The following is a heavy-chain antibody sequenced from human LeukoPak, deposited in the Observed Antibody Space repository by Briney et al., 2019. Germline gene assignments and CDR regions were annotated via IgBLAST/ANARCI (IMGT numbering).Heavy chain of an antibody. D-gene: IGHD3-10*01. CDR2: FYYSGSS. J-gene: IGHJ6*02. Sequence: SETLSLTCTVSGGSISSYYWSWIRQPPGKGLEWIGHFYYSGSSNYNPSLKSRVTISVDTSKNQFSLKLSSVTAADTAVYYCARERRTSYYGSGTYYYGMDVWGQGTTVTVSS. CDR3: ARERRTSYYGSGTYYYGMDV. CDR1: GGSISSYY. V-gene: IGHV4-59*01.